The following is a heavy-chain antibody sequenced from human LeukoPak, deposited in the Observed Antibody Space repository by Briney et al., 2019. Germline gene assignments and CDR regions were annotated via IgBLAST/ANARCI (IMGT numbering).Heavy chain of an antibody. CDR3: ASWEFTRADY. J-gene: IGHJ4*02. CDR2: ISSSSSYI. Sequence: PGGSLRLSCAASGFTFSSYSMNWVRQAPGKGLEWVSSISSSSSYIYYADSVKGRFTISRDNSKSTLYLQMNSLRAEDTAVYYCASWEFTRADYWGQGTLVTVSS. V-gene: IGHV3-21*04. D-gene: IGHD1-26*01. CDR1: GFTFSSYS.